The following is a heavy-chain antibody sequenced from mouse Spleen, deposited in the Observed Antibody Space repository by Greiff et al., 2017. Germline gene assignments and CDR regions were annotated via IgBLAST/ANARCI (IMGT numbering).Heavy chain of an antibody. D-gene: IGHD4-1*01. CDR2: ISSGSSTI. V-gene: IGHV5-17*02. CDR3: ARWTGSYAMDY. CDR1: GFTFSSFG. J-gene: IGHJ4*01. Sequence: DVMLVESGGGLVQPGGSRKLSCAASGFTFSSFGMHWVRQAPEKGLEWVAYISSGSSTIYYADTVKGRFTISRDNPKNTLFLQMTSLRSEDTAMYYCARWTGSYAMDYWGQGTSVTVSS.